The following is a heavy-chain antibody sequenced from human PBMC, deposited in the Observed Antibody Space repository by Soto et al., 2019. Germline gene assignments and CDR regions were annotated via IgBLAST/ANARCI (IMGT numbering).Heavy chain of an antibody. V-gene: IGHV1-69*01. CDR3: AGLGYCSCGSCYSDYYYGMDV. CDR2: IIPIFGTA. J-gene: IGHJ6*02. Sequence: QVQLVQSGAEVKKPGSSVKVSCKASGGTFSSYAISWVRQAPGQGLEWMGGIIPIFGTANYAQKFQGRVTITADESTSTAYMELSSLRSEDTAVYYCAGLGYCSCGSCYSDYYYGMDVWGQGTTVTVSS. CDR1: GGTFSSYA. D-gene: IGHD2-15*01.